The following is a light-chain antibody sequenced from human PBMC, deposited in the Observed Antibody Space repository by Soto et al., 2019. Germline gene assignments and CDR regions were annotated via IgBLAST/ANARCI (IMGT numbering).Light chain of an antibody. CDR1: SSNIGAGYH. CDR2: VTT. CDR3: QSYDNTLSGSL. J-gene: IGLJ2*01. Sequence: QSVLTQPPSVSGAPGQTVTISCTGTSSNIGAGYHVHWYQQVPGRAPKLLIYVTTSRPPGVPDRFSGSRSGTSASLAISGLQAEDEADYYCQSYDNTLSGSLFGGGTKLTVL. V-gene: IGLV1-40*01.